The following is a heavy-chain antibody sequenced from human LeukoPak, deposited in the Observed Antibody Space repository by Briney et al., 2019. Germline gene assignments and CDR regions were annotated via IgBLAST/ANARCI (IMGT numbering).Heavy chain of an antibody. CDR3: ARMYCSGGSCYHPDRVDY. CDR2: ISSSSSYI. D-gene: IGHD2-15*01. Sequence: GGSLRLSCAASGFTFSSYTMNWVRQAPGKGLEWVSSISSSSSYIYYADSVKGRFTISRDNAKTSLYLQMNSLRAEETAVYYCARMYCSGGSCYHPDRVDYWGQGTLVTVSS. V-gene: IGHV3-21*01. CDR1: GFTFSSYT. J-gene: IGHJ4*02.